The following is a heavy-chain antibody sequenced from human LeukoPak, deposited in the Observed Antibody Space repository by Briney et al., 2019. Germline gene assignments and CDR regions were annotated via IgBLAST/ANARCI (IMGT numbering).Heavy chain of an antibody. CDR3: ARVTRRVVLLWFGELSDYYYYMDV. J-gene: IGHJ6*03. V-gene: IGHV4-39*07. CDR2: IYYSGST. D-gene: IGHD3-10*01. CDR1: GGSLSSSSYY. Sequence: SETLSLTCTVSGGSLSSSSYYWGWIRQPPGKGLEWIGSIYYSGSTYYNPSLKSRVTISVDTSKNQFSLKLSSVTAADTAVYYCARVTRRVVLLWFGELSDYYYYMDVWGKGTTVTVSS.